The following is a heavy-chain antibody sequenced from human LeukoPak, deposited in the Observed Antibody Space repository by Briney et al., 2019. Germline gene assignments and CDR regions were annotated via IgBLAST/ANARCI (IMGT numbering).Heavy chain of an antibody. CDR3: AREGITGTSREYYFDY. CDR1: GFTFSSYA. CDR2: IYSGGST. D-gene: IGHD1-20*01. Sequence: HPGGSLRLSCAASGFTFSSYAMSWVRQAPGKGLEWVSVIYSGGSTYYADSVKGRFTISRDNSKNTLYLQMNSLRAEDTAVYYCAREGITGTSREYYFDYWGQGTLVTVSS. J-gene: IGHJ4*02. V-gene: IGHV3-53*01.